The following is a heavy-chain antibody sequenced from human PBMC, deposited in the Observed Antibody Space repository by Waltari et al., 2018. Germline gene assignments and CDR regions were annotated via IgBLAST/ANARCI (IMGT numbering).Heavy chain of an antibody. CDR2: ISYDGSKK. CDR1: GFTFRSYG. J-gene: IGHJ4*02. D-gene: IGHD1-26*01. V-gene: IGHV3-30*18. CDR3: AKDHLLDFDY. Sequence: QVQLVESGGGVVQPGRSLRLSCAASGFTFRSYGIHWVRQAPGKGPEWLAVISYDGSKKFYAESVKGRFTISRDNSKNTLYLQMNSLRAEDTAVYYCAKDHLLDFDYWGQGTLVTVSS.